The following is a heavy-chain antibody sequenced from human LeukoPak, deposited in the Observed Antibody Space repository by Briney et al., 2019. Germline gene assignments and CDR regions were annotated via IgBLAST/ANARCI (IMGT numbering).Heavy chain of an antibody. D-gene: IGHD3-16*01. V-gene: IGHV3-48*01. CDR1: GFTFSSYS. Sequence: GGSLRLSCAASGFTFSSYSMNWVRQAPGKGLEWVSYISSSSSTIHYADSVKGRFTISRDNSKNTLYLQMNSLRAEDTAVYYCARGGGPFDYWGQGTLVTVSS. CDR3: ARGGGPFDY. J-gene: IGHJ4*02. CDR2: ISSSSSTI.